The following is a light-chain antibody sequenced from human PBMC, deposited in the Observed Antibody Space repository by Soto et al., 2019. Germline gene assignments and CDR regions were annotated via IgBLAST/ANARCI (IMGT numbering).Light chain of an antibody. CDR2: GAS. V-gene: IGKV3-15*01. Sequence: EIVMSQSAATLSVSPGERATLSCRASQSLNTNLAWYQQKPGQAPRHLIYGASTRATGIPARFSGSGSGTEFTLTISNLQSEDFAVYYCQQYNNWPLTFGGGTKVDIK. CDR3: QQYNNWPLT. J-gene: IGKJ4*01. CDR1: QSLNTN.